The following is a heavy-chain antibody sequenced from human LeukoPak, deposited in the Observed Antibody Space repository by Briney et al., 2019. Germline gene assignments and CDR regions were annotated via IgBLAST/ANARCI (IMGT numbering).Heavy chain of an antibody. CDR3: AREYDYVWGSYRSFDY. V-gene: IGHV3-21*01. J-gene: IGHJ4*02. D-gene: IGHD3-16*02. CDR1: GFTFSSYS. Sequence: GRSLRLSCAASGFTFSSYSMNWVRQAPGKGLEWVSSISSSSSYIYYADSVKGRFTISRDNAKNSLYLQMNSLRAEDTAVYYCAREYDYVWGSYRSFDYWGQGTLVTVSS. CDR2: ISSSSSYI.